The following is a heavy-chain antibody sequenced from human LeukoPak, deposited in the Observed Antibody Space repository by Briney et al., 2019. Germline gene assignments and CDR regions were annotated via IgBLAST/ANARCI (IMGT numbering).Heavy chain of an antibody. Sequence: GASVKVSCKASGYSFTGYYIHWVRQAPGQGLEWMGWINPYSGDTDSAQKFQGRVAVTRDTSITTAYMDLSRLTSDDTAVYYCALEVYYSDNSAFDYWGQGTLVTVSS. CDR1: GYSFTGYY. CDR2: INPYSGDT. CDR3: ALEVYYSDNSAFDY. J-gene: IGHJ4*01. D-gene: IGHD4-11*01. V-gene: IGHV1-2*02.